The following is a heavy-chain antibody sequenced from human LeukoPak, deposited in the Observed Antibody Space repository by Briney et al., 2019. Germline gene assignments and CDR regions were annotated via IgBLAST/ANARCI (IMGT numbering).Heavy chain of an antibody. V-gene: IGHV3-48*01. J-gene: IGHJ3*02. CDR2: IRSSSSTI. CDR1: GFTFSSYS. Sequence: PGGSLRLSCAPSGFTFSSYSMKWVRQAPRKGRGWVSYIRSSSSTIYYADSVKGRFTIPRDNAKNSLYRQMNSLRAEDTAVYYGARDPEVNQWLVQRNAFDIWGQGTMVTVSS. D-gene: IGHD6-19*01. CDR3: ARDPEVNQWLVQRNAFDI.